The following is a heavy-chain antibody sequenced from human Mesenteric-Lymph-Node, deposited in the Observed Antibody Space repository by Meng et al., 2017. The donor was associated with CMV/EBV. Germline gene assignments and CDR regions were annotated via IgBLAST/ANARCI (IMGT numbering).Heavy chain of an antibody. CDR2: IHYSGST. V-gene: IGHV4-39*07. CDR1: GGSISSSSYY. CDR3: ARALRQYDDFWSGYYTPFDH. Sequence: SDTLSLTCSVSGGSISSSSYYWGWIRQPPGKGLEWIGSIHYSGSTYYNPSLKSRVTISVDTSTNQFSLKLNSLIAADTAVYYCARALRQYDDFWSGYYTPFDHWSQGTLVTVSS. J-gene: IGHJ4*02. D-gene: IGHD3-3*01.